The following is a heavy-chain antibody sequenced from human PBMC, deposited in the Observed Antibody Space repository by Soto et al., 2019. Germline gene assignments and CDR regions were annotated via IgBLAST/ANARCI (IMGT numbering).Heavy chain of an antibody. D-gene: IGHD6-19*01. CDR3: ARAYSGWSYYYYGMDV. CDR1: GGSFSGYY. CDR2: INHSGST. Sequence: QVQLQQWGAGLLKPSETLSLTCAVYGGSFSGYYWSWIRQPPGKGLEWIGEINHSGSTNYNPSLKSRVTISVDTSKNQFSLKLSSVTAADTAVYYCARAYSGWSYYYYGMDVWGQGTTVTVSS. V-gene: IGHV4-34*01. J-gene: IGHJ6*02.